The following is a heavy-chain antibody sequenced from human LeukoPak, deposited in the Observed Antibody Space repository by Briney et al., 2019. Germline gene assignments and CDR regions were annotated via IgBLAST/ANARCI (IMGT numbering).Heavy chain of an antibody. J-gene: IGHJ4*02. CDR3: ARSDYDYVWGSYRHKAGFDY. D-gene: IGHD3-16*02. Sequence: GGSLRLSCAASGFTFSSYSMNWVRQAPGKGLEWVSSISSSSSYIYYADSVKGRFTISRDNAKNSLYLQMNSLRAEETAVYYCARSDYDYVWGSYRHKAGFDYWGQGTLVTVSS. V-gene: IGHV3-21*01. CDR2: ISSSSSYI. CDR1: GFTFSSYS.